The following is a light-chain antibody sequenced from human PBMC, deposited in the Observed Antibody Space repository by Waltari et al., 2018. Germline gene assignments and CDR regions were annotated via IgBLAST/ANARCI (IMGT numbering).Light chain of an antibody. CDR2: VAS. Sequence: DFQMTQSPSSLSASVGDRVTITCRASQSINTYLNWYQHKPGKGPNLLIYVASSLQSGVPSRFSGSGSGTDFTLTISSLQPEDFATYYCQQSYSTPLTFGGGTKVEIK. V-gene: IGKV1-39*01. CDR3: QQSYSTPLT. J-gene: IGKJ4*01. CDR1: QSINTY.